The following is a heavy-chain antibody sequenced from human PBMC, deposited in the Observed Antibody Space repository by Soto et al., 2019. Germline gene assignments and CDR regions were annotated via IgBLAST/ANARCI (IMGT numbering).Heavy chain of an antibody. CDR3: ARGLWFGELWDP. J-gene: IGHJ5*02. V-gene: IGHV1-8*01. D-gene: IGHD3-10*01. CDR1: GYTFTSYD. CDR2: MNPNSGNT. Sequence: ASVKVSCKASGYTFTSYDINWVRQATGQGLEWMGWMNPNSGNTGYAQKFQGRVTMTRNTSISTAYMELSSLRSEDTAVYYCARGLWFGELWDPWGQGTLVTVSS.